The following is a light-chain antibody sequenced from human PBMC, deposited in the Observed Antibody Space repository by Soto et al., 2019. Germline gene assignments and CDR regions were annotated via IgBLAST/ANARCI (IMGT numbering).Light chain of an antibody. J-gene: IGKJ5*01. CDR3: QQYNNWPPTT. CDR1: QSVARN. Sequence: EILMTQSPAILSVSPGERATLSCRASQSVARNLAWFQQKPGQAPRLLIYLASTRATGIPARFSGSGSGTEFTLTISSLQSEDFAVYYCQQYNNWPPTTFGQGTRLETK. CDR2: LAS. V-gene: IGKV3D-15*01.